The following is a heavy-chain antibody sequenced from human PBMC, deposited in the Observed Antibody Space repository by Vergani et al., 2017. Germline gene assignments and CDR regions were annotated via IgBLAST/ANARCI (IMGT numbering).Heavy chain of an antibody. Sequence: QVQLVQSGAEVKKPGSSVKVSCKASGGTFRSYAISWVRQAPGQGLEWMGGIIPIFGTANYAQKFQGRVTITADESTSTAYMELSSLRSEDTAVYYCARLYDFWSVYKWYFDLWGRGTLVTVSS. CDR1: GGTFRSYA. J-gene: IGHJ2*01. D-gene: IGHD3-3*01. V-gene: IGHV1-69*01. CDR3: ARLYDFWSVYKWYFDL. CDR2: IIPIFGTA.